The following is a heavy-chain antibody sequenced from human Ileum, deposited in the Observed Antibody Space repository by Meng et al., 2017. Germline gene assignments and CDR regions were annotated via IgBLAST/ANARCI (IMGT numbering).Heavy chain of an antibody. Sequence: GESLKISCAASGFTFSSYYMHWVRQAPGKGLEYVSAISPSGDSTYYATSVKGRFTISRDNSKNTLYLQMGSLRPEDMAMYYCARGVYYGSGLYYFDSWGQGTLVTVSS. CDR1: GFTFSSYY. V-gene: IGHV3-64*01. CDR3: ARGVYYGSGLYYFDS. CDR2: ISPSGDST. D-gene: IGHD3-10*01. J-gene: IGHJ4*02.